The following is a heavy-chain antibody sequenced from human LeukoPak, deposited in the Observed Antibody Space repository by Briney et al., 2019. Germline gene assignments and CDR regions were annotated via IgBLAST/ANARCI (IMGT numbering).Heavy chain of an antibody. D-gene: IGHD4-17*01. Sequence: GGSLRLSCAASGFTVSSNYMSWVRQAPGKGPVWVSRINSDGSSIGYADSVKGRLIISRDNAKNTLYLQMNSLRAEDTAVYYCGRAIYDSGDYSWYFDLWGRGTLVTVSS. J-gene: IGHJ2*01. CDR2: INSDGSSI. V-gene: IGHV3-74*01. CDR3: GRAIYDSGDYSWYFDL. CDR1: GFTVSSNY.